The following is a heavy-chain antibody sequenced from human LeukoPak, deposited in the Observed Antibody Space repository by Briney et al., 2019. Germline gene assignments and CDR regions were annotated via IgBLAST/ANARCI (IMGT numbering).Heavy chain of an antibody. Sequence: GGSLRLSCAASGFTFSSYWMNWVRQPPGKGREWVAKINGDGRDKYYVGSVGRRFTISRDNADNALYLQMNSLRGDDTALYYCARGVDSAIDWWGQGTLVTVSS. D-gene: IGHD3-9*01. V-gene: IGHV3-7*01. CDR1: GFTFSSYW. CDR3: ARGVDSAIDW. CDR2: INGDGRDK. J-gene: IGHJ4*02.